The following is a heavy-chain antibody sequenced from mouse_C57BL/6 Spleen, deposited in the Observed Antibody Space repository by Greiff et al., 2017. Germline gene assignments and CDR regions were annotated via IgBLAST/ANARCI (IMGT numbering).Heavy chain of an antibody. Sequence: VQRVESGPGLVAPSQSLSITCTVSGFSLTSYGVHWVRQPPGKGLEWLVVIWSDGSTTYNSALKSRLSISKDTSKSQVFLKMNSLQTDDTAMYYCARHGDYYGSSSTSPFADWGQGTLVTVSA. V-gene: IGHV2-6-1*01. J-gene: IGHJ3*01. D-gene: IGHD1-1*01. CDR2: IWSDGST. CDR1: GFSLTSYG. CDR3: ARHGDYYGSSSTSPFAD.